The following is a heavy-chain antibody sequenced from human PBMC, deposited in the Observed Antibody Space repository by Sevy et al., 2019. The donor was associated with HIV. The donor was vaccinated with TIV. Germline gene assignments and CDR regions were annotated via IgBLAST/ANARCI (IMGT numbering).Heavy chain of an antibody. CDR2: ISAYNSNT. CDR3: ARGMRDGYNPYYYYGMDV. Sequence: ASVKVSCKASGYTFTSYGISWVRQAPRQGLERMGWISAYNSNTNYAQKLQGRVTMTTDTSTSTACMELRSLSSDDTAVYYCARGMRDGYNPYYYYGMDVWGQGTTVTVSS. CDR1: GYTFTSYG. J-gene: IGHJ6*02. D-gene: IGHD5-12*01. V-gene: IGHV1-18*04.